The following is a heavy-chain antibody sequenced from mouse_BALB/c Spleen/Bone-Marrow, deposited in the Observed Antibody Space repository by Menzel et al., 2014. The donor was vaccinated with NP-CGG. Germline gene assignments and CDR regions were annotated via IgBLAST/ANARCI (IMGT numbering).Heavy chain of an antibody. J-gene: IGHJ1*01. Sequence: LVESGPELAKPGASVKMSCKASGYTFTSYFIHWVKQRPGQGLEWIGWIYPGDGSTKYNEKFKGKTTLTADKSSSTAYMLLSSLTSEDSAIFFCAYYRYDEYFDVWGAGTTVTVSS. CDR2: IYPGDGST. D-gene: IGHD2-14*01. V-gene: IGHV1S56*01. CDR3: AYYRYDEYFDV. CDR1: GYTFTSYF.